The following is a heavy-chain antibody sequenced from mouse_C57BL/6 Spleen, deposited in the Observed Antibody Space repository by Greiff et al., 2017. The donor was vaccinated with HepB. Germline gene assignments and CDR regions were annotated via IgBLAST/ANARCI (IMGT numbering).Heavy chain of an antibody. J-gene: IGHJ1*03. CDR2: INPSNGGT. Sequence: QVQLQQSGTELVKPGASVKLSCKASGYTFTSYWMHWVKQRPGQGLEWIGNINPSNGGTNYNEKFKSKATLTVDKSSSTAYMQLSSLTSEDSAVYYCARSSYYSPGYFDVWGTGTTVTVSS. CDR1: GYTFTSYW. V-gene: IGHV1-53*01. D-gene: IGHD2-12*01. CDR3: ARSSYYSPGYFDV.